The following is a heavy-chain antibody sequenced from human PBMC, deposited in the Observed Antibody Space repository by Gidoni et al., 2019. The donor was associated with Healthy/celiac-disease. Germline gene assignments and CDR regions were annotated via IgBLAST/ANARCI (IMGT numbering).Heavy chain of an antibody. J-gene: IGHJ5*02. CDR3: ARGRGPLATGSTYSSGWYTGLGGDKKFDP. V-gene: IGHV4-34*01. CDR1: GGSFSGYY. Sequence: QVQLQQWGAGLLKPSETLYLTCAVYGGSFSGYYWSWIRQPPGQGLEWIGEINHSGSTNYNPSLKSRVTISVDTAKNQFSLKLSSVTAADTAVYYCARGRGPLATGSTYSSGWYTGLGGDKKFDPWGQGTLVTVSS. CDR2: INHSGST. D-gene: IGHD6-19*01.